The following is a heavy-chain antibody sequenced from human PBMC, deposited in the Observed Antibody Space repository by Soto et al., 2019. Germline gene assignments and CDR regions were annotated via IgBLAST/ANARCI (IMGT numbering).Heavy chain of an antibody. Sequence: QVQLVESGGGVVQPGRSLRLSCAASGFTFSSYGMHWVRQAPGKGLEWVAVISYDGSNKYYADSVKGRFTISRDNSKNTLYLLMNSLRAEDTAVYYCAKGADSSGYSGHWYFDLWGRGTLVTVSS. D-gene: IGHD3-22*01. CDR2: ISYDGSNK. J-gene: IGHJ2*01. CDR1: GFTFSSYG. V-gene: IGHV3-30*18. CDR3: AKGADSSGYSGHWYFDL.